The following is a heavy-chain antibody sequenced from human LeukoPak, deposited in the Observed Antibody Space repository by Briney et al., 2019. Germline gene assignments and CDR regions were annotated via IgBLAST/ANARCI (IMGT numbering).Heavy chain of an antibody. CDR3: ARDKQYAFDN. J-gene: IGHJ4*02. Sequence: ASVKVSCKTAGYTFTSHGISWVRQAPGQGLEWMGWISAYSGDTKYAQKFQGRVTMTTETSTSTAYMELRRLMFDDTAVHYCARDKQYAFDNWGQGTLVTVSS. CDR1: GYTFTSHG. V-gene: IGHV1-18*01. CDR2: ISAYSGDT.